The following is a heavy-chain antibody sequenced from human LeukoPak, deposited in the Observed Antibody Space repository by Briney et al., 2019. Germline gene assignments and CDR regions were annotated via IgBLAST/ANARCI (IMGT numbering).Heavy chain of an antibody. D-gene: IGHD4-11*01. CDR2: IYSDGRT. CDR1: GFTVSSSY. Sequence: GGSLRLSCAASGFTVSSSYMSWVRQAPGKGLEWVSIIYSDGRTHYTDSVKGRFTISRDNSKNTMSFQMNSLRADDAAVYYCARDPSSVTLYFFDYWGQGTLVTVSS. V-gene: IGHV3-53*01. CDR3: ARDPSSVTLYFFDY. J-gene: IGHJ4*02.